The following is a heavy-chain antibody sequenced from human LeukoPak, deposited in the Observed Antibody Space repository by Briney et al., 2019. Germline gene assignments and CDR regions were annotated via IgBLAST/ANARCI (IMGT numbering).Heavy chain of an antibody. V-gene: IGHV4-59*04. CDR2: IYYSGST. D-gene: IGHD3-3*01. CDR1: GGSISSYY. CDR3: ARFRSITIFGVVIIGGDGYFDY. Sequence: SETLSLTCTVSGGSISSYYWSWIRQPPGKGLEWIGSIYYSGSTYYNPSLKSRVTISVDTSKNQFSLKLSSVTAADTAVYYCARFRSITIFGVVIIGGDGYFDYWGQGTLVTVSS. J-gene: IGHJ4*02.